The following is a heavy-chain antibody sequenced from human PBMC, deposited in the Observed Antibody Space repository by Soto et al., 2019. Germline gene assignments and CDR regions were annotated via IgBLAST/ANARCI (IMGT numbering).Heavy chain of an antibody. V-gene: IGHV3-21*01. D-gene: IGHD3-16*01. Sequence: EVQLVESGGGLVKPGGSLRLSCAASGFTFSSYSMNWVRQAPGKGLEWVSSISSSADSIYYAVSVKGRFTISRDNAKNSLYLQMHGLGAEDTAVYYCVREIATIWGPFDHWGQGTLVTVSS. CDR3: VREIATIWGPFDH. CDR2: ISSSADSI. CDR1: GFTFSSYS. J-gene: IGHJ4*02.